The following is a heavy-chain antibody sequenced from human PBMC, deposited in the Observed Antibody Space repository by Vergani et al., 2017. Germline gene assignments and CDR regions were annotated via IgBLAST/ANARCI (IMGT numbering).Heavy chain of an antibody. V-gene: IGHV1-18*01. J-gene: IGHJ6*03. CDR1: GYTFTSYG. CDR3: ARVSYDFWSGYYSPYYYDMDV. D-gene: IGHD3-3*01. Sequence: QVQLVQSGAEVKKPGASVKVSCKASGYTFTSYGISWVRQAPGQGLEWMGWISAYNGNTNYAQKLQGRVTMTTDTSTSTAYMELRSLRSDDTAVYYCARVSYDFWSGYYSPYYYDMDVWGKGTTVTVSS. CDR2: ISAYNGNT.